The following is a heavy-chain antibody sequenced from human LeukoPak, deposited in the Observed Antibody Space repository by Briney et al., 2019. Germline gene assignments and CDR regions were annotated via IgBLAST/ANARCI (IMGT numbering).Heavy chain of an antibody. Sequence: GGSLRLSCAASGFTFSNYGMHWVRQAPGKGLEWVAFIRYDGSNKYFADPLKGRFTISRDNSKNTLYLQMNGLRAEDTAVYYCARDLPYYEILTGPYYFDYWGQGTLVTVSS. V-gene: IGHV3-30*02. CDR2: IRYDGSNK. CDR3: ARDLPYYEILTGPYYFDY. CDR1: GFTFSNYG. D-gene: IGHD3-9*01. J-gene: IGHJ4*02.